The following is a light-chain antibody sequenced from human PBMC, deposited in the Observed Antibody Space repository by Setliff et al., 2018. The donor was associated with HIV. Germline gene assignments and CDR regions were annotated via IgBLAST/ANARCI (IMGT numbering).Light chain of an antibody. CDR1: SSDVGGYNY. V-gene: IGLV2-11*01. CDR2: DVS. J-gene: IGLJ2*01. Sequence: QSALTQPRSVSGSPGQSVTISCTGTSSDVGGYNYVSWYQQHPGKAPKLMIYDVSKRPSGVPDRFSGSKSGNTASLTISGLQAEDEADYYCCSYEDSYTSIFGGGTKVTVL. CDR3: CSYEDSYTSI.